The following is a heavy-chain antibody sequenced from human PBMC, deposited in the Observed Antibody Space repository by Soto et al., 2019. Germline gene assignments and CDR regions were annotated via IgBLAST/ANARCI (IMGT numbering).Heavy chain of an antibody. D-gene: IGHD6-19*01. J-gene: IGHJ4*02. V-gene: IGHV3-23*01. CDR2: ISGSGGST. Sequence: EVQLLESGGGLVQPGGSLRLSCAASGFTFSSYAMSWVRQAPGKGLEWVSAISGSGGSTNYADSVKGRFTISRDNSENTLYLQMNSLRAEDTAVYYCATSLNVAVAGFPVGFWGQGTLVTVS. CDR1: GFTFSSYA. CDR3: ATSLNVAVAGFPVGF.